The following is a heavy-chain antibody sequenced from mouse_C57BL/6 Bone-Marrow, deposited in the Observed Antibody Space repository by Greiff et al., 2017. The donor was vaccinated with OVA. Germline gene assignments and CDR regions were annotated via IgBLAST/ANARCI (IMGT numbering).Heavy chain of an antibody. D-gene: IGHD3-2*02. V-gene: IGHV1-26*01. J-gene: IGHJ3*01. Sequence: EVKLMESGPELVKPGASVKISCKASGYTFTDYYMNWVKQSHGKSLEWIGDINPNNGGTSYNQKFKGKATLTVDKSSSTAYMELRSLTSEDSAVYYCARNPHSSGYGFAYWGQGTLVTVSA. CDR1: GYTFTDYY. CDR2: INPNNGGT. CDR3: ARNPHSSGYGFAY.